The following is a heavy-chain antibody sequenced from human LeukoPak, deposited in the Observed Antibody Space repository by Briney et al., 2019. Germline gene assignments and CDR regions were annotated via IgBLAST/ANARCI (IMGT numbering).Heavy chain of an antibody. D-gene: IGHD3-22*01. CDR2: ISGSGGST. Sequence: PGGSLRLSCAASGFTFSSYAMSWVRQAPGKGLEWVSAISGSGGSTYYADSVKGRFAISRDNAKNSLYLQMNSLRAEDTAVYYCASRYYDSSGYPHDAFDIWGQGTMVTVSS. CDR3: ASRYYDSSGYPHDAFDI. V-gene: IGHV3-23*01. J-gene: IGHJ3*02. CDR1: GFTFSSYA.